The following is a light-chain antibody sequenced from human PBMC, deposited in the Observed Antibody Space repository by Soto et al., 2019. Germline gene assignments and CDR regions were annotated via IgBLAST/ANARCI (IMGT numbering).Light chain of an antibody. CDR2: GAS. J-gene: IGKJ1*01. CDR1: QSVSSSY. Sequence: EIVLTQSPGTLSLSPGERATLSCRASQSVSSSYLVWYQQKPGQAPTLLIYGASTRATGIPDRFSGSGSGTDFTLTISRLEPEDFAVYYCQQYGNSPWTFGQWTKVEI. CDR3: QQYGNSPWT. V-gene: IGKV3-20*01.